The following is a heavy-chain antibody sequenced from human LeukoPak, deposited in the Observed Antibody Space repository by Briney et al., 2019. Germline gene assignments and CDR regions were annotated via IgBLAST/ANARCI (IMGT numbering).Heavy chain of an antibody. CDR3: ARDSRY. J-gene: IGHJ4*02. CDR2: IYSGDSP. Sequence: GGCLRPAWAAAAFTAGSNYMAWVRQAPGKGLEWVSVIYSGDSPYYADSVNGRFTNSRDNSENTVYLQMNSLRAEDTAVYYCARDSRYWGQGTLVTVSS. CDR1: AFTAGSNY. V-gene: IGHV3-66*01.